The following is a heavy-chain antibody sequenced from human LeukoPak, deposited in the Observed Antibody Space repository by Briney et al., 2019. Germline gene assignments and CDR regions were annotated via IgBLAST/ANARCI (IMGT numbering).Heavy chain of an antibody. J-gene: IGHJ3*02. D-gene: IGHD3-3*02. CDR2: IYYSGST. CDR3: ARREAAISGPMAFDI. Sequence: SETLSLTCTVSGGSISSYYWSWIRQPPGKGLEWIGYIYYSGSTNYNPSLKSRVTISVDTSKNQFSLKLSSVTAADTAVYYCARREAAISGPMAFDIWGQGTMVTVSS. CDR1: GGSISSYY. V-gene: IGHV4-59*08.